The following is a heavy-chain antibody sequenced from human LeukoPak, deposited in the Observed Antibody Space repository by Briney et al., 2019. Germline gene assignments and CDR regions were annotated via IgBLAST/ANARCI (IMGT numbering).Heavy chain of an antibody. CDR2: IYPGGSDT. CDR3: ARLIGYTHYY. J-gene: IGHJ4*02. Sequence: GESLQISCEGSGYRFTSYWIAWVRQMPGKGLEWMGIIYPGGSDTRHSPSFQGQVTISADKSISTAYLQWSSLKASDTAMYYCARLIGYTHYYWGQGTLVTVSS. V-gene: IGHV5-51*01. D-gene: IGHD5-18*01. CDR1: GYRFTSYW.